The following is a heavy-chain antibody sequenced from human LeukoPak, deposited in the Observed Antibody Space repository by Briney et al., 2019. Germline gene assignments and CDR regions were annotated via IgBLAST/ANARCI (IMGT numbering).Heavy chain of an antibody. CDR3: ARGGMGAASSSGYYYYMDV. Sequence: SETLSLTCTVSGYSISSGYYWGWIRQPPGKGLEWIGSIYHSGSTYYNPSLKSRVTISVDTSKNQFSLKLSSVTAADTAVYYCARGGMGAASSSGYYYYMDVWGKGTTVTVSS. V-gene: IGHV4-38-2*02. CDR1: GYSISSGYY. CDR2: IYHSGST. J-gene: IGHJ6*03. D-gene: IGHD6-6*01.